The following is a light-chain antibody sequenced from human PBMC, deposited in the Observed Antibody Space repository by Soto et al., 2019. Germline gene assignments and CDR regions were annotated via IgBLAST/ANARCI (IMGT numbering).Light chain of an antibody. V-gene: IGLV1-40*01. Sequence: QSVLTQPPSVSGAPGQRVTISCPGSDSNIGENFDVHWYQQLPGTDPKLLIYGNNNRPSGVPDRFSASRSGTSASLAITGFQAEDEADYYCQSYDSGLSGAVFGGGTKVTVL. CDR1: DSNIGENFD. CDR3: QSYDSGLSGAV. J-gene: IGLJ3*02. CDR2: GNN.